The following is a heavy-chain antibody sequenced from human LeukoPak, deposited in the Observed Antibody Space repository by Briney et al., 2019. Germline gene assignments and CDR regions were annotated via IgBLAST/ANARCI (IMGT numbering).Heavy chain of an antibody. J-gene: IGHJ6*01. CDR1: GYTFTGYY. V-gene: IGHV1-2*02. CDR2: INPNSGGT. CDR3: ARVLLSGFYYYYGMDC. Sequence: ASVSVSCKASGYTFTGYYMHWVRQAPGQGLEWMGWINPNSGGTNYAQKFQGRVAMTRDTSISTAYMQLSRLRSDDTAVYYCARVLLSGFYYYYGMDCWGQHSTVTVSS. D-gene: IGHD3-10*01.